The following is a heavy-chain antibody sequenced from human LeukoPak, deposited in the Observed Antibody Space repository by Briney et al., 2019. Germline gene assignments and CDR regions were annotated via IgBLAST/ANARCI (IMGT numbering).Heavy chain of an antibody. D-gene: IGHD1-26*01. V-gene: IGHV3-23*01. J-gene: IGHJ4*02. CDR2: DSIYGGGP. CDR3: AREDVGAAPDY. CDR1: GFTLSSYG. Sequence: GGSLRLSCAASGFTLSSYGMSWIRQVPGKGLEWVSADSIYGGGPYYADFVKGRFTMSRDNYEKTLYLQMDSLRAEDTAVYYCAREDVGAAPDYWGQGTLVTVS.